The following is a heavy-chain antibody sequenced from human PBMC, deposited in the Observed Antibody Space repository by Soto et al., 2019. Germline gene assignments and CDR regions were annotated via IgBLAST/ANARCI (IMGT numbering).Heavy chain of an antibody. CDR2: IYWNDDK. Sequence: QITLKESGRPLVRPTQTLTLTCTFSGFSLSTTGEGVAWIRQPPGKALEWLALIYWNDDKRYSPSLKSRLTNTNNTSKNQVVITMTNMDPVDTATSFCAHRSSLTLDGTSCYVFDSWGQGTMVIVSS. CDR1: GFSLSTTGEG. D-gene: IGHD3-22*01. J-gene: IGHJ4*02. V-gene: IGHV2-5*01. CDR3: AHRSSLTLDGTSCYVFDS.